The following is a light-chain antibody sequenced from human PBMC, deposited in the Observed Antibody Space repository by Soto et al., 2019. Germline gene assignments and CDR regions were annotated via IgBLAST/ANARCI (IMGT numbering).Light chain of an antibody. V-gene: IGKV3-15*01. Sequence: EIVMTQSPATLSVSPGERATLSCRASQSISSHLVWYQQNPGQAPRLLIYGASTRATGIPSRFSGSESGTEFTLTISSLQSEDFAVYYCQQYKNWPLTFGGGTKVEIK. J-gene: IGKJ4*01. CDR2: GAS. CDR3: QQYKNWPLT. CDR1: QSISSH.